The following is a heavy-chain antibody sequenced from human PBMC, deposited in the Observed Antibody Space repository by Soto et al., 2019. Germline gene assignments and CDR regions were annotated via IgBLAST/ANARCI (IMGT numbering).Heavy chain of an antibody. CDR2: IDPSGSYI. D-gene: IGHD2-2*01. Sequence: GESLKISCKGSGYSFTTYWINWVRQMPGKGLEWVGRIDPSGSYINYSPSFQGHVTISADKSISTAYLQWSSLKASDTAMYYCVRHCSRTSCLYYYGMDVWGQGTTVTVSS. J-gene: IGHJ6*02. CDR1: GYSFTTYW. CDR3: VRHCSRTSCLYYYGMDV. V-gene: IGHV5-10-1*01.